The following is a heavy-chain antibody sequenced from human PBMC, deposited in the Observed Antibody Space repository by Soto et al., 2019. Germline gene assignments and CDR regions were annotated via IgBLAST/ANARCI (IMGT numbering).Heavy chain of an antibody. V-gene: IGHV4-39*01. D-gene: IGHD2-15*01. CDR2: IYYSGST. J-gene: IGHJ6*02. Sequence: SETLSLTCTVSGGSISSSSYYWGWIRQPPGKGLEWIGSIYYSGSTYYNPSLKSRVTISVDTSKNQFSLKLSSVTAADTAVYYCARQPTMVGHYYYYGMDVWGQGATVTVSS. CDR3: ARQPTMVGHYYYYGMDV. CDR1: GGSISSSSYY.